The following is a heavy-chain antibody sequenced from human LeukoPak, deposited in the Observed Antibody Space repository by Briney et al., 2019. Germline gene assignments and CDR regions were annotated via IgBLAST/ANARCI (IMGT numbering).Heavy chain of an antibody. CDR1: GFTFSTYW. V-gene: IGHV3-7*01. CDR3: ARGDRLWFGESLFDF. J-gene: IGHJ4*02. D-gene: IGHD3-10*01. CDR2: IHQDGSEK. Sequence: PGGSLRLSCAASGFTFSTYWMNWVRQAPGKGLEWVANIHQDGSEKYYVDSVKGRFTISRDNAKNSLYLEMSSLRAEDTAVYYCARGDRLWFGESLFDFWGQGTLVTVSS.